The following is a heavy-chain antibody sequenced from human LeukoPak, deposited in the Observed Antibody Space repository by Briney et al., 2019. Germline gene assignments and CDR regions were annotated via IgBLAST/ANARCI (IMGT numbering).Heavy chain of an antibody. CDR3: ARAGTNWNHPDYYYMDV. CDR1: GGTFSSYA. J-gene: IGHJ6*03. Sequence: SVKVSCKASGGTFSSYAISWVRQAPGQGLEWMGGIIPIFGTANYAQKFQGRVTITADESTSTAYMELSSLRSEDTAVYYCARAGTNWNHPDYYYMDVWGKGTTVTVSS. CDR2: IIPIFGTA. D-gene: IGHD1-14*01. V-gene: IGHV1-69*13.